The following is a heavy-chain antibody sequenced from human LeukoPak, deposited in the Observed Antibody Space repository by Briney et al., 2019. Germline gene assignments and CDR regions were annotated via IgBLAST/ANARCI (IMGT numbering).Heavy chain of an antibody. D-gene: IGHD2-15*01. Sequence: GGSLRLSCAASGFNVSSNYMSWVRQAPGKGLEWVSVIYSGGSTYYADSVKGRSTISRDHSKNTLYLQMNGLRAEDMAVYYCAKTHLGYCGGGSCQVDYWGQGTLVTVSS. CDR2: IYSGGST. J-gene: IGHJ4*02. V-gene: IGHV3-53*01. CDR3: AKTHLGYCGGGSCQVDY. CDR1: GFNVSSNY.